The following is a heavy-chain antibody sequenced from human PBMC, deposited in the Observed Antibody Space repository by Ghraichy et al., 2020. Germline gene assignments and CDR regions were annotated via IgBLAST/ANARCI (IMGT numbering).Heavy chain of an antibody. CDR3: ARNVVDGSGTTGKYHYAMDV. V-gene: IGHV4-4*07. D-gene: IGHD3-10*01. CDR2: IYSSGTT. Sequence: WGSLSLTCTVSGGSISSYYWSWIRQTAGKGLEWIGRIYSSGTTSYSPSFKSRVTMSVDTSKNVFSLKLSSVTAADTAVYYCARNVVDGSGTTGKYHYAMDVGGQGTTVTVSS. CDR1: GGSISSYY. J-gene: IGHJ6*02.